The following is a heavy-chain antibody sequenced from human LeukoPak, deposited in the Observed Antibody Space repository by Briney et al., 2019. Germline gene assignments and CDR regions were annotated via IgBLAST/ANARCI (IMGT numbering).Heavy chain of an antibody. V-gene: IGHV3-9*01. CDR3: AKGLGRVGMDV. CDR2: ISWNGGSV. Sequence: TGGSLRLSCAASGFTFDDYAMHWVRHAPGKGLEWVSGISWNGGSVDYAESVKGRFTIPRDNGRNSVYLQMNSLRPEDTALYYCAKGLGRVGMDVWGQGTTVTVSS. J-gene: IGHJ6*02. D-gene: IGHD2-15*01. CDR1: GFTFDDYA.